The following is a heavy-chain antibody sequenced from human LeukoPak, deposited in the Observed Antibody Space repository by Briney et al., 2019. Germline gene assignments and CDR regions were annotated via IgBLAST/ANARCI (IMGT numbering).Heavy chain of an antibody. V-gene: IGHV1-2*02. Sequence: GASVKVSCKASGYTFTGYYIHWVRQAPGQGLEWMGCINPNSGGTNYAQKLQGRVTMTTDTSTSTAYMELRSLRSDDTAVYYCARDGWDDSSGYLFGEWGQGTLVTVSS. CDR3: ARDGWDDSSGYLFGE. J-gene: IGHJ4*02. D-gene: IGHD3-22*01. CDR2: INPNSGGT. CDR1: GYTFTGYY.